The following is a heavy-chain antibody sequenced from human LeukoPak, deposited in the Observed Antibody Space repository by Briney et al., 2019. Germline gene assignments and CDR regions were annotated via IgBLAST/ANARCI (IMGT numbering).Heavy chain of an antibody. J-gene: IGHJ4*02. CDR1: GFTFSSYS. D-gene: IGHD6-19*01. CDR3: TRAVGGGGWSEVDY. CDR2: ISSSSSYI. Sequence: GGSLRLSCAASGFTFSSYSMNWVRQAPGKGLEWVSSISSSSSYIYYADSVKGRFTISRDNAKNSLYLQMNSLRAEDTAVYYCTRAVGGGGWSEVDYWGQGTLVTVSS. V-gene: IGHV3-21*01.